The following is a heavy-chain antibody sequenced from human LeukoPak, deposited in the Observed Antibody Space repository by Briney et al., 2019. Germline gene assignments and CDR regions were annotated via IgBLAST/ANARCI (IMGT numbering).Heavy chain of an antibody. J-gene: IGHJ4*02. CDR2: IYPRDGST. CDR3: ARDQEGFDY. Sequence: ASVNVSCTASGYTFTSNYIHWVRQAPGQGLEWMGMIYPRDGSTSYAQKFQGRVTVTRDTSTSTVHMELSGLRSEDTAVYYCARDQEGFDYWGQGTLVTVSS. CDR1: GYTFTSNY. V-gene: IGHV1-46*01.